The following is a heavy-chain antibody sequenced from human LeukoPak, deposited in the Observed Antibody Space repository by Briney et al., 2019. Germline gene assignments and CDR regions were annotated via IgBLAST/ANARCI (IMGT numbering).Heavy chain of an antibody. CDR3: ARVDTAMVTSDFDY. D-gene: IGHD5-18*01. CDR2: INHSGST. J-gene: IGHJ4*02. V-gene: IGHV4-34*01. Sequence: SETLSLTCAVYGVSFSGYYWSWIRQPPGKGLEWLGEINHSGSTNYNPSLKSRVTISVDTSKNQFSLKLSSVTAADTAVYYCARVDTAMVTSDFDYWGQGTLVTVSS. CDR1: GVSFSGYY.